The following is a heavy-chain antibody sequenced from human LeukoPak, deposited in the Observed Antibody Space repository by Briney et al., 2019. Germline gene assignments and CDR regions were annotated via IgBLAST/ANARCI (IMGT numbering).Heavy chain of an antibody. D-gene: IGHD6-19*01. Sequence: ASVKVSCKASGYTFTSYGISWVRQAPGQGLEWMGWISAYNGNTNYAQKFQGRVTITRDTSASTAYMELSSLRSEDTAVYYCALSSSGWYRDFDYWGQGTLVTVSS. CDR3: ALSSSGWYRDFDY. CDR1: GYTFTSYG. CDR2: ISAYNGNT. V-gene: IGHV1-18*01. J-gene: IGHJ4*02.